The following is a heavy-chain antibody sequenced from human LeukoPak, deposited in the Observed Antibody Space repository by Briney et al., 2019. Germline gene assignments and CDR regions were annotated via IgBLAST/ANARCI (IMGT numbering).Heavy chain of an antibody. CDR3: ARGMLLYYFDY. CDR1: GYSISSGYY. J-gene: IGHJ4*02. Sequence: SETLSLTCTVSGYSISSGYYWGWIRQPPGKGLEWIGSIYHSGSTYYNPSLKSRVTISVDTSKNQFSLKLSYVTAADTAVYYCARGMLLYYFDYWGQGTLVTVSS. D-gene: IGHD2-15*01. CDR2: IYHSGST. V-gene: IGHV4-38-2*02.